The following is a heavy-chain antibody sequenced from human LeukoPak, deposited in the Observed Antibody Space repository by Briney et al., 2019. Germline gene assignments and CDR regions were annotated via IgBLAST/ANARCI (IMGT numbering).Heavy chain of an antibody. Sequence: ASVKVSCKASGYTFTSYDINWVRRATGQGLEWMGWMNPNSGNTGYAQKFQGRVTMTRNTSISTAYMELSSLRSEDTAVYYCARGGRVAVAGTDNYYYYYGMDVWGQGTTVTVSS. CDR1: GYTFTSYD. J-gene: IGHJ6*02. CDR3: ARGGRVAVAGTDNYYYYYGMDV. CDR2: MNPNSGNT. V-gene: IGHV1-8*01. D-gene: IGHD6-19*01.